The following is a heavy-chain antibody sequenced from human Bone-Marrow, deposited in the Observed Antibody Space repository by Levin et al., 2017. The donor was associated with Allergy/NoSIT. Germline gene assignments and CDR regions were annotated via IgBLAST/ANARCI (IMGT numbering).Heavy chain of an antibody. V-gene: IGHV3-23*01. D-gene: IGHD3-22*01. Sequence: GESLKISCAASGFTFNSYAMNWVRQGPGKGLEWVSSISSGGGSTYYADSVKGRFTISRDNSKNTLSLQMKSLRAEDTAVYYCAKSIGVWYFDLWGRGTLVTVSS. J-gene: IGHJ2*01. CDR3: AKSIGVWYFDL. CDR1: GFTFNSYA. CDR2: ISSGGGST.